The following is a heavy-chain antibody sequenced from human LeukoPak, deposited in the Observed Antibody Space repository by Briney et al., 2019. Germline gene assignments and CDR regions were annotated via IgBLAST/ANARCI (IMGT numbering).Heavy chain of an antibody. D-gene: IGHD3-22*01. CDR1: GFTFSSYA. J-gene: IGHJ4*02. Sequence: GGSLRLSCAASGFTFSSYAMSWVRQAPGKRLEWVSAISGGGGTTYYADSVKGRFTISRDNSKNTLFLQMNSLRAEDTAVYYCANDSGPYASGYYGHWGQGTLVTVSS. CDR2: ISGGGGTT. V-gene: IGHV3-23*01. CDR3: ANDSGPYASGYYGH.